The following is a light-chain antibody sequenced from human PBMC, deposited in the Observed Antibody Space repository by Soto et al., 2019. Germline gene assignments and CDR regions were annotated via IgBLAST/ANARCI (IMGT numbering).Light chain of an antibody. Sequence: QSVLTQPPSVSGAPGQKVTSSCSGSSSNIGNNYVSWYQQLPGTAPKLLIYDNNKRPSGIPDRFSGSKSGTSATLGITGLQTGDEADYYCGTWDSSLSAGVFGGGTKLTVL. CDR1: SSNIGNNY. CDR2: DNN. CDR3: GTWDSSLSAGV. J-gene: IGLJ2*01. V-gene: IGLV1-51*01.